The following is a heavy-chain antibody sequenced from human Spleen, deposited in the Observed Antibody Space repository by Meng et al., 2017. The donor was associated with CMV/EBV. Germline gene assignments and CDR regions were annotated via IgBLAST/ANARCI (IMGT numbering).Heavy chain of an antibody. CDR1: GGSFSGYY. V-gene: IGHV4-34*01. J-gene: IGHJ4*02. CDR2: SNHSGST. D-gene: IGHD6-6*01. CDR3: ARVVGYSSSSGGFFDY. Sequence: QVQLPQWGAGSLNASETLSLTRDVYGGSFSGYYWSWSRQPPGKGLEWIGESNHSGSTNYNPSLKSRVTISVDTSKNQFSLKLSSVTAADTAVYYCARVVGYSSSSGGFFDYWGQGTLVTVSS.